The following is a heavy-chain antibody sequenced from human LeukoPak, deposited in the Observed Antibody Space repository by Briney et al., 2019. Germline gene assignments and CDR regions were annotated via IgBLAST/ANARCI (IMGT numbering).Heavy chain of an antibody. CDR3: AKDAAAGGFDY. V-gene: IGHV3-30*18. CDR1: GFTFSSYG. Sequence: PGGSLRLSCAASGFTFSSYGMHWVRQAPGKGLEWVAVISYDGSNKYYADSVKGRFTISRDNSKNTLYLQMNSLRAEDTAVYYCAKDAAAGGFDYWGRGTLVTVSS. D-gene: IGHD6-13*01. J-gene: IGHJ4*02. CDR2: ISYDGSNK.